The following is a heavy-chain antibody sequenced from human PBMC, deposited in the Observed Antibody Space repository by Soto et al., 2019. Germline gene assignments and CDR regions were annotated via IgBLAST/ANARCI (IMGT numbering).Heavy chain of an antibody. CDR2: IIPIFATA. J-gene: IGHJ6*02. CDR3: AQCLLGVNYYYGMDV. V-gene: IGHV1-69*12. Sequence: QVQLVQSGAEVKKPGSSVKVSCKASGGTFSSYAINWVRQAPGQGLEWMGGIIPIFATADYAQKFQGRVTSAADESRSTAYMELSSLRSEDTAVYYCAQCLLGVNYYYGMDVWGQGTTVTVSS. CDR1: GGTFSSYA. D-gene: IGHD3-16*01.